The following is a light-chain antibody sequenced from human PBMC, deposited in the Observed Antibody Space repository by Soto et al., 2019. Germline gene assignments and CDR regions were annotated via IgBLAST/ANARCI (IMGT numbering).Light chain of an antibody. CDR2: EVN. CDR3: TSHAGTINFPYI. V-gene: IGLV2-8*01. J-gene: IGLJ1*01. CDR1: ISDVGAYNY. Sequence: SVLTQPPSASGSPGQSVTISFTGTISDVGAYNYVSWYQHHPGKAPKLMVYEVNKRPSGVPDRFSGSKSGNTASLTVSGLQAEDEADYYCTSHAGTINFPYIFGTGTKVTVL.